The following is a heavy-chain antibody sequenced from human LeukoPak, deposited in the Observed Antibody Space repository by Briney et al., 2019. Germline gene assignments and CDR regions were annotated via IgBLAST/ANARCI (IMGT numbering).Heavy chain of an antibody. Sequence: SETLSLTCTVSGGSISSYYWSWIRQSPEKGLECIGYIYYSGSTNYNPSLKSRVTISVDTSKNQFSLRLNSVTAADTAMYYCAKSGGYGLIDYWGQGTLVTVSS. D-gene: IGHD1-26*01. CDR1: GGSISSYY. CDR3: AKSGGYGLIDY. V-gene: IGHV4-59*08. CDR2: IYYSGST. J-gene: IGHJ4*02.